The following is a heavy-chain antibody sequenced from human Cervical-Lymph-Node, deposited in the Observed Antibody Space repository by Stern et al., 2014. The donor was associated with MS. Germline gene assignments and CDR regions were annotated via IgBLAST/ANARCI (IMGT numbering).Heavy chain of an antibody. CDR2: IKQDESEK. V-gene: IGHV3-7*01. J-gene: IGHJ4*02. D-gene: IGHD6-13*01. CDR1: GFTFSRHW. CDR3: ARDWGIAGAGTGADY. Sequence: VQLVESGGGLVQPGGSLRLSCAASGFTFSRHWMTWVRQAPGKGLEWVANIKQDESEKYYVDSVKGRFTISRDNTKNSLYLQMNSLRVEDTAVYYCARDWGIAGAGTGADYWGQGTLVTVSS.